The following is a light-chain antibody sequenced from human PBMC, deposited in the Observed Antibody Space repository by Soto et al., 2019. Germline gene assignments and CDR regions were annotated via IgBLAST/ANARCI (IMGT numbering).Light chain of an antibody. CDR1: QSVSSS. Sequence: EIVLPQSPATLSLSPGERATLSCRASQSVSSSLAWYQQKPGQAPRLLIYDASNRSTGIPARFSGSGSGTDFTLTISSLETEDCAVYYCQQRSNWPPYTCGQGTMLEIK. CDR3: QQRSNWPPYT. V-gene: IGKV3-11*01. CDR2: DAS. J-gene: IGKJ2*01.